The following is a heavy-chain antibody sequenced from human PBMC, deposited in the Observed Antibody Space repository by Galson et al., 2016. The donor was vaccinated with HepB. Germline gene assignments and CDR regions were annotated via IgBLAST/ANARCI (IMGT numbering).Heavy chain of an antibody. V-gene: IGHV3-9*01. CDR1: GFTFDDYA. D-gene: IGHD6-19*01. CDR2: INWNSVIK. Sequence: SLRLSCAASGFTFDDYAMHWVRQAPGKGPEWVSGINWNSVIKVYADSVKGRFTITRDNAKNSLYLQMSSLRPEDTAFYYCAKRDSSSLFYFDYWGQGTLVTVSS. CDR3: AKRDSSSLFYFDY. J-gene: IGHJ4*02.